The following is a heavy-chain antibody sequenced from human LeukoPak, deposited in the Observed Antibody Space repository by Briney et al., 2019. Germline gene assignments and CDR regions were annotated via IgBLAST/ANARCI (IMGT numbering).Heavy chain of an antibody. CDR1: GYTFISYG. CDR2: ISAYNGNT. D-gene: IGHD2-15*01. J-gene: IGHJ6*02. CDR3: ARDGNRLYCSGGSCYSDYYYGMDV. V-gene: IGHV1-18*01. Sequence: ASVKVPCKASGYTFISYGISWVRQAPGQGLEWMGWISAYNGNTNYAQKLQGRVTMTTDTSTSTAYMELRSLRSDDTAVYYCARDGNRLYCSGGSCYSDYYYGMDVWGQGTTVTVSS.